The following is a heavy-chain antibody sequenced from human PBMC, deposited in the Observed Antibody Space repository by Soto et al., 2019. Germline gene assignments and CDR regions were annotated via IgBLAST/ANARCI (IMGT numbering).Heavy chain of an antibody. D-gene: IGHD3-9*01. CDR1: GGSISSEGYY. J-gene: IGHJ3*01. Sequence: QVQLQESGPGLVKPSQTLSLTCSLSGGSISSEGYYWTWIRQHPGRGLEWIGDFYYDGTTSYSPSLKCRLNISIDTSNNPFYLRLTSVTAADTAVYYCARRHDILTGSDSFDVWGRGTMVNVSS. CDR2: FYYDGTT. CDR3: ARRHDILTGSDSFDV. V-gene: IGHV4-31*03.